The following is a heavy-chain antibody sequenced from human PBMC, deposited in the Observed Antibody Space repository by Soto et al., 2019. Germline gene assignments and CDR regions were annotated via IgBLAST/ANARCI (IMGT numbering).Heavy chain of an antibody. J-gene: IGHJ4*02. D-gene: IGHD6-13*01. Sequence: QVDLVESGGGVVQPGGSLRLSCVASGFTFSTYAMHWVRQTPGKGLECVASISYDGSDTYYADPVKGRFTISRDNSKNTLHLQMNSLTPDDTALYYCARDVASSSWYYFDSWGKGTLVTVSS. CDR1: GFTFSTYA. V-gene: IGHV3-30*04. CDR3: ARDVASSSWYYFDS. CDR2: ISYDGSDT.